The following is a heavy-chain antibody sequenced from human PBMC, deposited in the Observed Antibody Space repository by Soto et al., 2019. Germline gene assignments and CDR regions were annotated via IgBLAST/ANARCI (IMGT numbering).Heavy chain of an antibody. J-gene: IGHJ4*02. CDR2: IYHSGST. Sequence: QLQLQESGSGLVNPSQTLSLTCAVSGGSISSGGYSWSWIRQPPGKGLEWIGYIYHSGSTYYNPSLKSRVTISVDRSKNQFSLKLSSVTAADTAVYYCARTGAADYDSSGYYYHSGYFDYWGQGTLVTVSS. D-gene: IGHD3-22*01. CDR3: ARTGAADYDSSGYYYHSGYFDY. V-gene: IGHV4-30-2*01. CDR1: GGSISSGGYS.